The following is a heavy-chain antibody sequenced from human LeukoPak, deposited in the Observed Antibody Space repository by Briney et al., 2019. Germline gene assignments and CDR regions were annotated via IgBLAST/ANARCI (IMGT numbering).Heavy chain of an antibody. CDR2: IYYSGST. J-gene: IGHJ4*02. Sequence: SETLSLTCTVSGGSISSYYLSWIRQPPGKGLEWIGYIYYSGSTNYNPSLKSRVTISVDTSKNQFSLKLSSVTAADTAVYYCARVGYSSGWDFDYWGQGTLVTVSS. D-gene: IGHD6-19*01. CDR3: ARVGYSSGWDFDY. V-gene: IGHV4-59*01. CDR1: GGSISSYY.